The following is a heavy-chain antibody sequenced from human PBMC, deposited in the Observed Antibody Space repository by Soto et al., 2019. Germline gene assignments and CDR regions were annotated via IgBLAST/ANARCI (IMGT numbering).Heavy chain of an antibody. D-gene: IGHD6-19*01. V-gene: IGHV4-61*01. J-gene: IGHJ4*02. Sequence: QVLMQESGPGLVKPSETLSLTCTVAGASVSSGNHYWSWIRPPPGKRLEWIGFIYNGVITNYSPSLKGRVSIAADASRNKFSLKVSSVTAADTAVYYCARGWDANSWGQGALVTVSS. CDR2: IYNGVIT. CDR1: GASVSSGNHY. CDR3: ARGWDANS.